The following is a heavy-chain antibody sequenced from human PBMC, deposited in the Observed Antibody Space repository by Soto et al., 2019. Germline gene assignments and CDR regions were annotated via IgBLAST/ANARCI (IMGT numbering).Heavy chain of an antibody. CDR3: ARQLTMVRGIIALDY. J-gene: IGHJ4*02. Sequence: GEALKISCKGSGYSFPSYWIAWVRQMPGKGLEWMGIIYPGDPDARYSPSFQGQVTISADKSINTVYLHWSSLKASATAIYYCARQLTMVRGIIALDYWGQGTLVTVSS. V-gene: IGHV5-51*01. D-gene: IGHD3-10*01. CDR1: GYSFPSYW. CDR2: IYPGDPDA.